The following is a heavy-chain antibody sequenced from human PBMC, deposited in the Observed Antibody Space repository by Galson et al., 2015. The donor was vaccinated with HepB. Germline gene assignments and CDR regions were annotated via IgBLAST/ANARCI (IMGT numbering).Heavy chain of an antibody. CDR3: AKEALRENIYYYGMDV. D-gene: IGHD1-26*01. CDR1: GFTFSSYA. J-gene: IGHJ6*02. Sequence: SLRLSCAASGFTFSSYAMSWVRQAPGKGLEWVSAISGSGGSTYYADSVKGRFTISRDNSKNTLYLQMNSLRAEDTAVYYCAKEALRENIYYYGMDVWGQGTTVTVSS. CDR2: ISGSGGST. V-gene: IGHV3-23*01.